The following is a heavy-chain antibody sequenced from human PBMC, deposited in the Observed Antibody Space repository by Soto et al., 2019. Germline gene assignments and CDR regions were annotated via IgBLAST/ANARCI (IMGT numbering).Heavy chain of an antibody. D-gene: IGHD6-13*01. CDR1: GFTFSNYA. Sequence: GGSLRLSCAASGFTFSNYAMSWACQAPGKGLEWVSGLLRSGSTTYYADSVKGRFTISSDKSANSLYLQMDSLRAEDTAVYYCARDPRIAAAGASYYYGMDVWGQGTTVTVSS. CDR2: LLRSGSTT. J-gene: IGHJ6*02. V-gene: IGHV3-23*01. CDR3: ARDPRIAAAGASYYYGMDV.